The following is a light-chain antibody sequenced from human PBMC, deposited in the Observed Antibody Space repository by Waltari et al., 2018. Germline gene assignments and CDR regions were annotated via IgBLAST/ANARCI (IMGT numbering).Light chain of an antibody. CDR2: DAS. CDR3: QQRSNWPREVT. V-gene: IGKV3-11*01. Sequence: DIVLTQFLVALSLSPGESATLSCRASQSVRSALAWYQQIPGQAPRLLIYDASNRATGIPSRFSGSGAGTDFTLTISSLEPEDFAVYYWQQRSNWPREVTFGPGTKVDIK. J-gene: IGKJ3*01. CDR1: QSVRSA.